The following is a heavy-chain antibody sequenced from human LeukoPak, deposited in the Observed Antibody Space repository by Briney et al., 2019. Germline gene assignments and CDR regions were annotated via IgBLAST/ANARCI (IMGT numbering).Heavy chain of an antibody. J-gene: IGHJ5*02. CDR3: ARERGGGSWNWFDP. V-gene: IGHV4-59*01. Sequence: SETLSLTCTVSGGSISSYYWSWIRQPPRKGLEWIGYIYYSGSTNYNPSFKSRVTISVDTSKNQFSLKLSSVTAADTAVYYCARERGGGSWNWFDPWGQGTLVTVSS. CDR1: GGSISSYY. D-gene: IGHD2-15*01. CDR2: IYYSGST.